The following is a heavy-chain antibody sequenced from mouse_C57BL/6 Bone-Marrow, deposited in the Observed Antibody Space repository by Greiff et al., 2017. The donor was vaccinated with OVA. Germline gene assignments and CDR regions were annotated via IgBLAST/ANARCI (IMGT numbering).Heavy chain of an antibody. V-gene: IGHV1-50*01. J-gene: IGHJ4*01. CDR2: IDPSDSYT. Sequence: QVQLQQPGAELVKPGASVKLSCKASGYTFTSYWMQWVKQRPGQGLEWIGEIDPSDSYTNYNQKFKGKATLTVDTSSSTAYMQLSSLTSEDSAVYYCVYYYGSSFYAMDYWGQGTSVTVSS. D-gene: IGHD1-1*01. CDR1: GYTFTSYW. CDR3: VYYYGSSFYAMDY.